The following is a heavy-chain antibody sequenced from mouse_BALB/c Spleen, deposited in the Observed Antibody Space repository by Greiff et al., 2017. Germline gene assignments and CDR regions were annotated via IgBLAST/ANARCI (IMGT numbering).Heavy chain of an antibody. D-gene: IGHD2-1*01. Sequence: EVQLQESGPSLVKPSQTLSLTCSVTGDSITSGYWNWIRKFPGNKLEYMGYISYSGSTYYNPSLKSRISITRDTSKNQYYLQLNSVTTEDTATYYCARYLYYGNSAWFAYWGQGTLVTVSA. CDR1: GDSITSGY. V-gene: IGHV3-8*02. CDR3: ARYLYYGNSAWFAY. CDR2: ISYSGST. J-gene: IGHJ3*01.